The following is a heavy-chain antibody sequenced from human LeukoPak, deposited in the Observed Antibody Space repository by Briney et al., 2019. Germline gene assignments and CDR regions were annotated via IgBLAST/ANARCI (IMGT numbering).Heavy chain of an antibody. CDR1: GYTFTGYY. CDR2: INPNSGGT. J-gene: IGHJ4*02. V-gene: IGHV1-2*06. D-gene: IGHD2-8*01. Sequence: ASVKVSCKASGYTFTGYYMHWVRQAPGQGLEWMGRINPNSGGTNYAQKLQGRVTMTRDTSISTAYMELSRLRFDDTAVYYCAREVCTNGVCFGGYFDYWGQGPLVTVSS. CDR3: AREVCTNGVCFGGYFDY.